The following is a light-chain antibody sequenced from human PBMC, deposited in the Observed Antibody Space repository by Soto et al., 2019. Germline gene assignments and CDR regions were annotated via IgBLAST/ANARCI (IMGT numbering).Light chain of an antibody. CDR3: QQYNNRPPLT. J-gene: IGKJ4*01. CDR1: QSVSSN. CDR2: GAS. V-gene: IGKV3D-15*01. Sequence: EIVMTQSPATLSVSPGERATLSCRASQSVSSNLAWYQQKPGQAPRLLIYGASTRATGIPARFSGSESGTEFTLTVSSLQAEDFAVYYGQQYNNRPPLTFGGGTKVEIK.